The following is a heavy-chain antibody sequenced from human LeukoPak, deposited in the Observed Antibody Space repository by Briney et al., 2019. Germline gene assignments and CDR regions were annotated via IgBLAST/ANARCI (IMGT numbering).Heavy chain of an antibody. CDR2: ISSNGGST. Sequence: GGSLRLSCAASGFTFSSYAMHWVRQAPGKGLEYVSAISSNGGSTYYANSVKGRFTISRDNSKNTLYLQMGSLRAEDMAVYYCARERYSSGPFDYWGQGTLVTVSS. V-gene: IGHV3-64*01. CDR1: GFTFSSYA. J-gene: IGHJ4*02. CDR3: ARERYSSGPFDY. D-gene: IGHD6-19*01.